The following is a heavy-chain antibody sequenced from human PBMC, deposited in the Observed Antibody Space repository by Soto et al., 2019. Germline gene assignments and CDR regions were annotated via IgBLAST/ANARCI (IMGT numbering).Heavy chain of an antibody. CDR2: FDPEDGET. CDR3: ATARQSTNEYYWHYPYGMDF. V-gene: IGHV1-24*01. Sequence: ASVKVSCKVSGYTLTELSMHWVRQAPGKGLEWMGGFDPEDGETIYAQKFQGRVTMTEDTSTDTAYMELGSLRSEDTAVYYCATARQSTNEYYWHYPYGMDFWAQGTTGTVFS. D-gene: IGHD3-10*01. J-gene: IGHJ6*02. CDR1: GYTLTELS.